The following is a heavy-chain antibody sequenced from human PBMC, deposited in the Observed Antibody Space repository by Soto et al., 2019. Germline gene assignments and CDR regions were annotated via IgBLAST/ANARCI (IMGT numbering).Heavy chain of an antibody. CDR2: INHSGST. CDR1: GGSFSGYY. J-gene: IGHJ6*03. CDR3: ARSIRYFNWLSYYYYYMDV. V-gene: IGHV4-34*01. Sequence: NPSETLSLTCAVYGGSFSGYYWSWIRQPPGKGLEWIGEINHSGSTNYNPSLKSRVTISVDTSKNQFSLKLSSVTAADTAVYYCARSIRYFNWLSYYYYYMDVWGKGTTVTVSS. D-gene: IGHD3-9*01.